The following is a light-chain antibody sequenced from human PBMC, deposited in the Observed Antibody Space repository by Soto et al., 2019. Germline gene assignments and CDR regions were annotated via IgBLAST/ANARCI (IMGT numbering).Light chain of an antibody. CDR1: SSNIGGRT. CDR2: NNN. J-gene: IGLJ1*01. CDR3: AAWDDSVTAHV. Sequence: QSVLTQPPSASGTSGQRVTISCSGSSSNIGGRTVNWYQQLPGTAPKLLIYNNNQRPSGVPDRFSGSKSGTSASLAITGLQSEDEADYYCAAWDDSVTAHVFGVGTKGTVL. V-gene: IGLV1-44*01.